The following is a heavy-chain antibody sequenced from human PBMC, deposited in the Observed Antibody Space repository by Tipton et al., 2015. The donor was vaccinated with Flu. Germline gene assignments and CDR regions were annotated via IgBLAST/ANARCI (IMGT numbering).Heavy chain of an antibody. CDR2: ISSSSSYI. Sequence: LSLTCTVSGGSISSSSYYWGWIRQPPGKGLEWVSSISSSSSYIYYADSVKGRFTISRDNAKNSLYLQMNSLRAEDTAVYYCARDRGLGDTAMARDWFDPWGQGTLVTVSS. CDR1: GGSISSSS. D-gene: IGHD5-18*01. J-gene: IGHJ5*02. V-gene: IGHV3-21*01. CDR3: ARDRGLGDTAMARDWFDP.